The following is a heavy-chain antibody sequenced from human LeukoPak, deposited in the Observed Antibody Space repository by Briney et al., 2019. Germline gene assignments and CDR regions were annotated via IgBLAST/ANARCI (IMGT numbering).Heavy chain of an antibody. CDR3: TRSTGWYNYFDY. Sequence: GGSLRLSCAASGFTFSSYAMSWVRQAPGKGLEWVSAISGSGGSTYYADSVKGRFTISRDNAKNSLYLQMNSLRAEDVALYYCTRSTGWYNYFDYWGQGALVTVSS. J-gene: IGHJ4*02. CDR1: GFTFSSYA. D-gene: IGHD6-19*01. V-gene: IGHV3-23*01. CDR2: ISGSGGST.